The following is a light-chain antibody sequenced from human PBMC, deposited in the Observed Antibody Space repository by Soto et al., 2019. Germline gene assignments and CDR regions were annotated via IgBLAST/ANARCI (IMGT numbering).Light chain of an antibody. CDR3: QQYSSWVWT. CDR2: GAS. CDR1: ESVSSS. V-gene: IGKV3-15*01. Sequence: EIVMTQSPATLSVSPGERVTLSCRTSESVSSSLAWYQLKPGQAPGLLIYGASTRATGVPARFSGSGSGTEFTLTISSLQSEDFAFYYCQQYSSWVWTFGQGTKVDIK. J-gene: IGKJ1*01.